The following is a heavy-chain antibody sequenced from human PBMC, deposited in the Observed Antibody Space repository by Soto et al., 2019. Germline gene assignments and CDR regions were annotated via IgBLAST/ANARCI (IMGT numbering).Heavy chain of an antibody. CDR2: IYYSGST. CDR1: GGSISSYY. V-gene: IGHV4-59*01. Sequence: KPSETLSLTCTVSGGSISSYYWSWIRQPPGKGLEWIGYIYYSGSTNYNPSLKSRVTISVDTSKNQFSLKLSSVTAADTAVYYCARLYSVEWELLHEWFDPWGQGTLVTVSS. CDR3: ARLYSVEWELLHEWFDP. D-gene: IGHD1-26*01. J-gene: IGHJ5*02.